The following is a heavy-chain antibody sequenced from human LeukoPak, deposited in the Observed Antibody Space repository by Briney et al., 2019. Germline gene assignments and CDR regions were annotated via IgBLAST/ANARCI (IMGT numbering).Heavy chain of an antibody. CDR1: GGSIRSSDW. D-gene: IGHD3-10*01. CDR2: IHQSGTT. Sequence: PSETLSLTCAVSGGSIRSSDWWSWVRPSPTKGLEWIGEIHQSGTTNYNPSLKSRVTISVDTSKNQFSLKLSSVTAADTAVYYCARVTDGSGNFWFDPWGQGTLVTVSS. V-gene: IGHV4-4*02. CDR3: ARVTDGSGNFWFDP. J-gene: IGHJ5*02.